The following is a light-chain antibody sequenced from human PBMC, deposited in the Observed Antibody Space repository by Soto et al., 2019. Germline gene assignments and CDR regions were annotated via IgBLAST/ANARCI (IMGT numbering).Light chain of an antibody. V-gene: IGKV3-20*01. CDR1: QSVSSRY. Sequence: EIVLTQSPGTLSLSPGERATLSCRASQSVSSRYFAWYQQKPGQAPRLLIYSTSSRATGIPDRFSGSGSGTDFTLTISRLESEDFAVYYCQQYGSSPWTFGQGTKVEIK. CDR2: STS. J-gene: IGKJ1*01. CDR3: QQYGSSPWT.